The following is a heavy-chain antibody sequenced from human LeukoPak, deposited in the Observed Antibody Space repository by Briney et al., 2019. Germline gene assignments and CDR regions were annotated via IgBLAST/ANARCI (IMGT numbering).Heavy chain of an antibody. V-gene: IGHV4-34*01. CDR1: GWSFSGYY. Sequence: SETLSLTCAVSGWSFSGYYWSWIRQPPGKGLEWVGEINHSGSTNYNPSLKSRVTISVDTSKNQFSLKLSSVTAADTAVYYCARGIERYFDWFRWFDPWGQGTLVAVSS. CDR3: ARGIERYFDWFRWFDP. D-gene: IGHD3-9*01. J-gene: IGHJ5*02. CDR2: INHSGST.